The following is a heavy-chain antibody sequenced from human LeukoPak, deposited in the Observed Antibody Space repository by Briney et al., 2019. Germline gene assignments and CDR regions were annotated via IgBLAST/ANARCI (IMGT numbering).Heavy chain of an antibody. CDR1: GFTFIGDW. CDR2: INSDGSDT. Sequence: GGSRRLACAASGFTFIGDWMHWVRQAPGKGLVLVSRINSDGSDTGYADSVKGRFTISRDNAKNTLYLQMNSLRAEDTAVYYCAREGGYSCSSTSCPPDYWGQGTLVTVSS. J-gene: IGHJ4*02. V-gene: IGHV3-74*01. D-gene: IGHD2-2*01. CDR3: AREGGYSCSSTSCPPDY.